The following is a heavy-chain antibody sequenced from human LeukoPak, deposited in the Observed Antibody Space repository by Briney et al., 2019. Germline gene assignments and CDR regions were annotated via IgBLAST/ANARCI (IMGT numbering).Heavy chain of an antibody. Sequence: SETLSLTCAVYGGSFSGYYWSWIRQPPGKGLEWIGEINHSGSTNYNPSLKSRVTISVDTSKNQFSLKLSSVTAADTAVYYCARHHYNSSGYLGYWGQGTLVSVSS. CDR2: INHSGST. CDR3: ARHHYNSSGYLGY. J-gene: IGHJ4*02. CDR1: GGSFSGYY. V-gene: IGHV4-34*01. D-gene: IGHD3-22*01.